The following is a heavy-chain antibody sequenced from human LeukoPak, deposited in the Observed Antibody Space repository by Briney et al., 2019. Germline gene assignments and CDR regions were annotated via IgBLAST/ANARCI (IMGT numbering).Heavy chain of an antibody. CDR1: GGSISSYY. Sequence: SETLSLTCTVSGGSISSYYWSWIRQPPGKGLEWIGYIYYSGSTNYNPSLKSRVTISVDTSKNQFSLKLSSVTAADTAVYYCARLTTYGFNYWGQGTLVTVSS. CDR3: ARLTTYGFNY. CDR2: IYYSGST. V-gene: IGHV4-59*01. J-gene: IGHJ4*02. D-gene: IGHD4-17*01.